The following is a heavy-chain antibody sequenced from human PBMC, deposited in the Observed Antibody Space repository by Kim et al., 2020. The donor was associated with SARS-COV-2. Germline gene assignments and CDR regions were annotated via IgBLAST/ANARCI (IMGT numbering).Heavy chain of an antibody. D-gene: IGHD6-19*01. CDR2: ISIGHDDT. CDR3: ARGSGWAFDY. J-gene: IGHJ4*02. Sequence: ASVKVSCKASGYTFINYVMHWVRQAPGQRLEWMGLISIGHDDTKYSQKFRCRVTITRDTTASTAYMELSSLRSEDTAVYYCARGSGWAFDYWGQGTLVTV. V-gene: IGHV1-3*04. CDR1: GYTFINYV.